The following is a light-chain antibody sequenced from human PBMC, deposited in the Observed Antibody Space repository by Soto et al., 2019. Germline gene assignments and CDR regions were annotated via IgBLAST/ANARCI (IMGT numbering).Light chain of an antibody. CDR3: QLYGSTPQYT. Sequence: EIVLTQSPGTLSLSPGERATLSCRAIQSVRGNYLAWYQQKPVQSPRLRIYGSSDRATGIPDRFSGSESETGFTITINRVEYEGFAVYYCQLYGSTPQYTVGQGTNLEI. CDR1: QSVRGNY. V-gene: IGKV3-20*01. CDR2: GSS. J-gene: IGKJ2*01.